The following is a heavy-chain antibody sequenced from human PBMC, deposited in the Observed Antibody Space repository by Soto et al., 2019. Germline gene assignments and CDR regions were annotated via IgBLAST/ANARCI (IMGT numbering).Heavy chain of an antibody. CDR1: GFTFSSYS. Sequence: KTGGSLRLSCAASGFTFSSYSMNWVRQAPGKGLEWVSSISSSSSYIYYADSVKGRFTISRDNAKNSLYLQMNSLRAEDTAVYYCASANDRLLDINWFDPWGQGTLVTVSS. CDR2: ISSSSSYI. D-gene: IGHD1-1*01. CDR3: ASANDRLLDINWFDP. V-gene: IGHV3-21*01. J-gene: IGHJ5*02.